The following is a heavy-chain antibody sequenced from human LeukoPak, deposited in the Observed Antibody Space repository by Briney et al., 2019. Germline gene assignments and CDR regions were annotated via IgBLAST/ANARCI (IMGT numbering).Heavy chain of an antibody. CDR2: ISSSSSYI. J-gene: IGHJ4*02. CDR1: GFTFSSYS. Sequence: GGSLRLSCAASGFTFSSYSMNWVRQAPGKGLEWVSSISSSSSYIYYADSVKGRFTISRDNAKNSLYLQMNSLRAEDTAVYYCAKDSDYLGYSSGWYGRGNFDYWGQGTLVTVSS. V-gene: IGHV3-21*04. D-gene: IGHD6-19*01. CDR3: AKDSDYLGYSSGWYGRGNFDY.